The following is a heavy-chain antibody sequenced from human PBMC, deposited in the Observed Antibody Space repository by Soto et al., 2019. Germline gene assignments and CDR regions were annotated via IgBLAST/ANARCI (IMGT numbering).Heavy chain of an antibody. CDR1: GFTFSSYS. J-gene: IGHJ4*02. CDR2: ISSSSSYI. V-gene: IGHV3-21*01. D-gene: IGHD5-18*01. Sequence: PGGSLRLSCAASGFTFSSYSMNWVRQAPGKGLEWVSSISSSSSYIYYADSVKGRFTISRDNARNSLYLQMSSLSDEDTAVYYCARAIRGFSYVVDYWGQGTLVTVSS. CDR3: ARAIRGFSYVVDY.